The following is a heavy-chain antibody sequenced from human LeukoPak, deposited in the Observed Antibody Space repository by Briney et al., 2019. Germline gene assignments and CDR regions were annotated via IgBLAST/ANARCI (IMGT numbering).Heavy chain of an antibody. Sequence: ASVKVSCKASGYTFTSYDINWVRQATGQGLEWMGWMNPNSGNTGYAQKFQGRVTMTRNTSISTAYMELSSLRSEDTAVYYCARTTYYDYVWGSYGANAFDIWGRGTMVTVSS. J-gene: IGHJ3*02. CDR2: MNPNSGNT. CDR1: GYTFTSYD. CDR3: ARTTYYDYVWGSYGANAFDI. D-gene: IGHD3-16*01. V-gene: IGHV1-8*01.